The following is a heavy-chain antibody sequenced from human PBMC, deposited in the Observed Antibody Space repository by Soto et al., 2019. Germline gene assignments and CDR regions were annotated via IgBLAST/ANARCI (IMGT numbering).Heavy chain of an antibody. J-gene: IGHJ4*02. Sequence: GESLKISCAASGFTFSSYWMSWVRQAPGKGLEWVANIKQDGSEKYYVDSVKGRFTISRDNAKNSLYLQMNSLRAEDTAVYYCARDDPTGYYFDYWGQGTLVTVSS. CDR2: IKQDGSEK. V-gene: IGHV3-7*01. CDR3: ARDDPTGYYFDY. CDR1: GFTFSSYW. D-gene: IGHD1-1*01.